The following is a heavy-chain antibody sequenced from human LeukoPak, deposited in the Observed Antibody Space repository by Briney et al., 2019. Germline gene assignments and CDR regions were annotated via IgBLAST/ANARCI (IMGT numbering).Heavy chain of an antibody. CDR3: ARGQRAGYQTRGAFDI. J-gene: IGHJ3*02. Sequence: SQTLSLTCAVSGGSISSGGYSWSWIRQPPGKGLEWIGYVYHSGSTFYNPSLKSRVTISVDRSKNQFSLKLSSVTAADTAVYYCARGQRAGYQTRGAFDIWGQGTMVTVSS. CDR1: GGSISSGGYS. V-gene: IGHV4-30-2*01. CDR2: VYHSGST. D-gene: IGHD3-10*01.